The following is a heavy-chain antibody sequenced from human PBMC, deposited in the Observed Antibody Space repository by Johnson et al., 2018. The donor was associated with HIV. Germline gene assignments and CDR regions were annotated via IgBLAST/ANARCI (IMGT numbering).Heavy chain of an antibody. J-gene: IGHJ3*02. CDR2: IYSGDTT. Sequence: VQLVESGGGLVQPGGSLRLSCAASGFTVSTNYMSWIRQAPGKGLEWVSVIYSGDTTYYAGSVKGRFTISRDNSKNTLYLQMNSLRVDDTAIYYCAREVDAFDIWGQGTMVTVSS. CDR1: GFTVSTNY. CDR3: AREVDAFDI. V-gene: IGHV3-66*01.